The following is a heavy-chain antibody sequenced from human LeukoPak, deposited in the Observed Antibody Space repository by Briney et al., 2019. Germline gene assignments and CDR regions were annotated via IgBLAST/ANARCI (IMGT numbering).Heavy chain of an antibody. CDR2: IYYSGST. CDR3: ARSSVYMQQLVRLPFDY. CDR1: GGSISSYY. D-gene: IGHD6-13*01. Sequence: SETLSLTCTVSGGSISSYYWSWIRQPPGKGLEWIGYIYYSGSTNYNPSLKSRVTISVDTSKNQFSLKLSSVTAADTAVYYCARSSVYMQQLVRLPFDYWGQGTLVTVSS. V-gene: IGHV4-59*01. J-gene: IGHJ4*02.